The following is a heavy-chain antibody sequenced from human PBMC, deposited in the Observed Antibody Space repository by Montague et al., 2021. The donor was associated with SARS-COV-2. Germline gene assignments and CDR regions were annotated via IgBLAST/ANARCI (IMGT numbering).Heavy chain of an antibody. J-gene: IGHJ4*02. CDR2: ISYSATS. D-gene: IGHD3-16*02. Sequence: SETLSLTCTFSGASMSTKNYYWVWIRQPPGKGLEGIGSISYSATSYSNPSPKSRVTMSVDTSRNQLSLNLRSVTVADTAVYYCARLGIASGGVIVIRYYFDVWGQGTMVTVSS. V-gene: IGHV4-39*01. CDR1: GASMSTKNYY. CDR3: ARLGIASGGVIVIRYYFDV.